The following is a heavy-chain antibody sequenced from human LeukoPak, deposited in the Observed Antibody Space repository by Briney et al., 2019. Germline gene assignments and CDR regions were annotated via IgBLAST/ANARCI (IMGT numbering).Heavy chain of an antibody. CDR1: GFTFSTYA. CDR3: AKDGSDYWNYFDY. D-gene: IGHD3-3*01. Sequence: GGSLRLSCAASGFTFSTYAMSWVRQPPGKGLEWVATISGSAGGTYYADSVKGRFTISRDNSKNTLYLQMNSLRAEDTALYYCAKDGSDYWNYFDYWGQGTLVTVSS. J-gene: IGHJ4*02. CDR2: ISGSAGGT. V-gene: IGHV3-23*01.